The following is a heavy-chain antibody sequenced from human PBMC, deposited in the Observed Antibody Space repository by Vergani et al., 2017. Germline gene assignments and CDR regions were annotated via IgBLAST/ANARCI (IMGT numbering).Heavy chain of an antibody. CDR3: ARGGESLRWFGEPANWFDP. J-gene: IGHJ5*02. CDR2: IYTSGST. D-gene: IGHD3-10*01. V-gene: IGHV4-61*02. CDR1: GGSISSGSYY. Sequence: QVQLQESGPGLVKPSQTLSLTCTVSGGSISSGSYYWSWIRQPAGKGLEWIGRIYTSGSTNYNPSLKSRVTISVDTSKNQFSLKLSSVTAADTAVYYCARGGESLRWFGEPANWFDPWGQGTLVTVSS.